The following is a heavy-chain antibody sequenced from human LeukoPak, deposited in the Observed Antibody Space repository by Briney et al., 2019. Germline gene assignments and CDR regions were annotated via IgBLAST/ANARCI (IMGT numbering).Heavy chain of an antibody. CDR1: GASISSYY. CDR3: ARISILRGDLDY. J-gene: IGHJ4*02. V-gene: IGHV4-4*07. Sequence: SETLSLTCSVSGASISSYYWTWIRQPAGKGLEWIGRIYASGNTDYNPSLKSRVTMSVDTSKNQFSLKLSSVTAADTAVYYCARISILRGDLDYWGQGTLVTVSS. D-gene: IGHD3-10*01. CDR2: IYASGNT.